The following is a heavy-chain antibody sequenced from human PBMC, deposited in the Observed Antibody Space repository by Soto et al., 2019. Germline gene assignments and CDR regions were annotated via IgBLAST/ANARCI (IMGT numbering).Heavy chain of an antibody. D-gene: IGHD3-22*01. CDR3: AREDYYDSSGPPWAFDI. V-gene: IGHV3-53*01. CDR2: IYSGGST. CDR1: GFTVSSNY. Sequence: GGSLRLSCAASGFTVSSNYMSWVRQAPGKGLEWVSVIYSGGSTYYADSVKGRFTISRDNSKNTLYLQMNSLRAEDTAVYYCAREDYYDSSGPPWAFDIWGQGTMGTVSS. J-gene: IGHJ3*02.